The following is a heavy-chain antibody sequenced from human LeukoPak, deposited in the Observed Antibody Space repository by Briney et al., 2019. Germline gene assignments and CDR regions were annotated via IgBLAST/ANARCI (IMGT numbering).Heavy chain of an antibody. D-gene: IGHD1-26*01. CDR1: GFSFSSYW. CDR2: INGEGTDA. V-gene: IGHV3-74*01. Sequence: GGSLRLSCAASGFSFSSYWMHWVRQAPGKGLVWASYINGEGTDARYADSVKGRFTISRDNAKNTVYLQMLSLRAEDTALYFCTRDNRGTYPIDYWGQGTQVTVSS. J-gene: IGHJ4*02. CDR3: TRDNRGTYPIDY.